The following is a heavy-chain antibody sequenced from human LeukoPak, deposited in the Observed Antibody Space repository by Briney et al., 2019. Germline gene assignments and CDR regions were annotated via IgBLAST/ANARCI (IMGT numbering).Heavy chain of an antibody. D-gene: IGHD3-22*01. Sequence: PGGSLRLSCAASGLTFSASGMHWVRQAPGKGLEWLTFIQYDESSKYYADSVKGRFTVSRDNFRNTVYLQMNSLRAEDTAVYHCAREGGTVVISTLDYWGLGTPVTVSS. V-gene: IGHV3-30*02. CDR3: AREGGTVVISTLDY. J-gene: IGHJ4*02. CDR2: IQYDESSK. CDR1: GLTFSASG.